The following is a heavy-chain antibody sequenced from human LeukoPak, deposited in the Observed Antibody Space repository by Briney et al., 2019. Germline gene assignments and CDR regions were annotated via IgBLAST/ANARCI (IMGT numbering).Heavy chain of an antibody. CDR2: IYPGDSDT. D-gene: IGHD3-16*02. J-gene: IGHJ4*02. CDR3: ARSGDQDDYVWGSYRQDFDY. V-gene: IGHV5-51*01. Sequence: GESLKISCKGSGYSFTSYWIGWVRQMPGKGLEWMGIIYPGDSDTRYSPSFQGQVTISAGKSISPAYLQWSSLTASDTAMYYCARSGDQDDYVWGSYRQDFDYWGQGTLVTVSS. CDR1: GYSFTSYW.